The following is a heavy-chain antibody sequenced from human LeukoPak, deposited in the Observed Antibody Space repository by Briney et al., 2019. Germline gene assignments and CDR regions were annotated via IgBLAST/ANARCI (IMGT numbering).Heavy chain of an antibody. Sequence: QPGRSLRLSCAASGFTFSSYWMSWVRQAPGKGLEWVANIKEDGSEKYYVDSVKGRFTISRDNAKKSLYLQMNNLRAEDTAVYYCARDPYGDNWFDPWGQGTLVTVSS. CDR1: GFTFSSYW. J-gene: IGHJ5*02. V-gene: IGHV3-7*01. CDR2: IKEDGSEK. D-gene: IGHD4-17*01. CDR3: ARDPYGDNWFDP.